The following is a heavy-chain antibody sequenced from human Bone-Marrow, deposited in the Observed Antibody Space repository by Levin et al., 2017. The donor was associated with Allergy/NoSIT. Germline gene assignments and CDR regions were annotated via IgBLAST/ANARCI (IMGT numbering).Heavy chain of an antibody. CDR1: GFTFSSFA. CDR2: INSGGHST. J-gene: IGHJ4*02. D-gene: IGHD5-12*01. V-gene: IGHV3-23*01. CDR3: ARGPKAPDILAAKGFDH. Sequence: GGSLRLSCAASGFTFSSFAMAWVRQAPGKGLEWVAGINSGGHSTYYADSMKGRFTISRDNSDNTLSLQMNSLRVDDTAVYYCARGPKAPDILAAKGFDHWGPGTLVTVSS.